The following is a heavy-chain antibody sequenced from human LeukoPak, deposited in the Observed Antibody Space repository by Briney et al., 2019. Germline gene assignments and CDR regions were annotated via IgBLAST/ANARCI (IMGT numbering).Heavy chain of an antibody. V-gene: IGHV3-74*01. CDR1: GFTFSSYW. Sequence: GGSLRLSCAASGFTFSSYWMHWVRQAPGKGQVWVSRINSDGSSTSYADSVKGRFTISRDNAKNTLYLQMNSLRAEDTAVYYCARDHYYDSSFDYWGQGTLVTVSS. CDR2: INSDGSST. J-gene: IGHJ4*02. CDR3: ARDHYYDSSFDY. D-gene: IGHD3-22*01.